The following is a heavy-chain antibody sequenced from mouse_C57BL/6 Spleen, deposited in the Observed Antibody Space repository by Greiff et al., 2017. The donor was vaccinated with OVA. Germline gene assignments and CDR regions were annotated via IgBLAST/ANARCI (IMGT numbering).Heavy chain of an antibody. CDR3: ARQLRRAMDY. J-gene: IGHJ4*01. Sequence: EVMLVESGGGLVKPGGSLKLSCAASGFTFSDYGMHWVRQAPEKGLEWVAYISSGSSTIYYADTWKGRFTISRDNAKNTLFLQMTSLRSEDTAMYYCARQLRRAMDYWGQGTSVTVSS. D-gene: IGHD1-1*01. CDR1: GFTFSDYG. CDR2: ISSGSSTI. V-gene: IGHV5-17*01.